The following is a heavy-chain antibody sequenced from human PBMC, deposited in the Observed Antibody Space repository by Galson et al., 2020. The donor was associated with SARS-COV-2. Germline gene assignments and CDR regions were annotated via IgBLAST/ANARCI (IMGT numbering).Heavy chain of an antibody. V-gene: IGHV4-4*02. CDR2: IYHSGST. J-gene: IGHJ4*02. D-gene: IGHD6-19*01. Sequence: SETLSLTCAVSGGSISSSNWWSWVRQPPGKGLEWIGEIYHSGSTNYNPSLKSRVTISVDKSKNQFSLKLSSVTAADTAVYYCARKVAVAGRNTVFDCWGEGTLVTVSS. CDR3: ARKVAVAGRNTVFDC. CDR1: GGSISSSNW.